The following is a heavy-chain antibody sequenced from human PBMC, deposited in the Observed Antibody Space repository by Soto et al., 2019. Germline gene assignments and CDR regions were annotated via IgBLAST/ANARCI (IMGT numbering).Heavy chain of an antibody. V-gene: IGHV1-69*13. CDR3: ARERAYGDAKSYYGMDV. Sequence: SVKVSCKASGGTFSSYAISWVRQAPGQGLEWMGGIIPIFGTANYAQKFQGRVTITADESTSTAYMELSSLRSEDTAVYYCARERAYGDAKSYYGMDVWGQGTTVTVSS. J-gene: IGHJ6*02. CDR1: GGTFSSYA. D-gene: IGHD4-17*01. CDR2: IIPIFGTA.